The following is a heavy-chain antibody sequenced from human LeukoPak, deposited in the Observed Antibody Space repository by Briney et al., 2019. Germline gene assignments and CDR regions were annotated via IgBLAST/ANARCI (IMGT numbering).Heavy chain of an antibody. V-gene: IGHV1-18*01. Sequence: ASVKVSCKASGYTFTSYGISWVRQAPGQGLEWMGWISAYNGNTNYAQKFRGRVTMTTDTSTSTAYMELRSLRSDDTAVYYCARVGDYGDYGSGLDYWGQGTLVTVSS. J-gene: IGHJ4*02. CDR1: GYTFTSYG. CDR2: ISAYNGNT. CDR3: ARVGDYGDYGSGLDY. D-gene: IGHD4-17*01.